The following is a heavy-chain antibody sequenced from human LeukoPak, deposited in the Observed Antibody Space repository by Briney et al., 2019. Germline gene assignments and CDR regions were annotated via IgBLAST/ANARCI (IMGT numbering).Heavy chain of an antibody. CDR1: GGSISSRDYY. CDR2: IYYGGNT. J-gene: IGHJ5*02. CDR3: ARALGYCSGGSCTRGYNWFDP. D-gene: IGHD2-15*01. V-gene: IGHV4-39*02. Sequence: SETLSLTCTVSGGSISSRDYYWGWIRQPPGKGVEWIGSIYYGGNTYYNPSLKSRVTISVDTSMNHFSLKLSFVTTADTAVYYCARALGYCSGGSCTRGYNWFDPWGQGTLVTVPS.